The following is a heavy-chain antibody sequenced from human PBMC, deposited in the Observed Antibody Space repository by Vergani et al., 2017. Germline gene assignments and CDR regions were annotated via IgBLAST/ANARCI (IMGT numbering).Heavy chain of an antibody. D-gene: IGHD3-22*01. Sequence: EVQLVESGGGLVKPGGSLRLSCAASGFTFSNAWMSWVRQAPGKGLEWVGRIKSKTDGGTTDYAAPVKGRFTISRDNSKNTLYLKMNSLRAEDTAVYYCANPGPPDLYYYDSSGYYGPPDYWGQGTLVTVSS. V-gene: IGHV3-15*01. J-gene: IGHJ4*02. CDR2: IKSKTDGGTT. CDR1: GFTFSNAW. CDR3: ANPGPPDLYYYDSSGYYGPPDY.